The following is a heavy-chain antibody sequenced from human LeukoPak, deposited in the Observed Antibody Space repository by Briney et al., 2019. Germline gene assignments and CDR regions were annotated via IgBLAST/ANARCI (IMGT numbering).Heavy chain of an antibody. CDR2: IYNRGST. Sequence: PSETLSLTCSVSGASISSQYWTWIRQPPGKGLGWIGYIYNRGSTNYNPSINSRVTISVDTSKNQFSLKLSSVPAADTAVYYCARESYDYPDDDAFDIWGQGTMVTVSS. J-gene: IGHJ3*02. D-gene: IGHD3-22*01. V-gene: IGHV4-59*11. CDR1: GASISSQY. CDR3: ARESYDYPDDDAFDI.